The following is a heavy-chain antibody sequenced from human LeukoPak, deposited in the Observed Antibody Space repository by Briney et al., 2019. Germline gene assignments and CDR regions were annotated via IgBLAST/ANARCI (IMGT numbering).Heavy chain of an antibody. CDR1: GGSISSSSYY. D-gene: IGHD3-3*01. CDR3: ARAYDFWSGYYPNLRYNWFDP. Sequence: SETLSLTCTVSGGSISSSSYYWGWIRQPPGKGLEWIGSIYYSGSTYYNPSLKGRVTISVDTSKNQFSLKLSSVAAADTAVYYCARAYDFWSGYYPNLRYNWFDPWGQGTLVTVSS. CDR2: IYYSGST. J-gene: IGHJ5*02. V-gene: IGHV4-39*01.